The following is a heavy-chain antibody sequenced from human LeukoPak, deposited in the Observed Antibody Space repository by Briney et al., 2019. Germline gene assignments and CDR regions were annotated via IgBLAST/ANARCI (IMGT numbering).Heavy chain of an antibody. J-gene: IGHJ3*02. CDR1: GGNFTSYG. V-gene: IGHV1-18*04. CDR3: ARDGRLGMGRGVNAFDI. CDR2: ISAYNGNT. D-gene: IGHD3-10*01. Sequence: ASVKVSCKASGGNFTSYGISWVRQDAGQGLDWMGWISAYNGNTNYAQKLQGRVTMTTDTSTSTAYMELRSLRSDDTAVYYCARDGRLGMGRGVNAFDIWGQGTMVTVSS.